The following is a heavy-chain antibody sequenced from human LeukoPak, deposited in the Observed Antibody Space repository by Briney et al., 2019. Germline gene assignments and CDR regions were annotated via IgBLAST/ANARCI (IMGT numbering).Heavy chain of an antibody. CDR3: VRAGLAAIGFVDYGDYVFDY. D-gene: IGHD4-17*01. Sequence: ASVTVSCKASGYTFIGYYIHWVRQAPGQGLEWMGWINPNSGGTNYAQKFQGRVTMTRDTSISTAYMELTRLRSDDTALYYCVRAGLAAIGFVDYGDYVFDYWGQGTLVTVSS. V-gene: IGHV1-2*02. CDR1: GYTFIGYY. CDR2: INPNSGGT. J-gene: IGHJ4*02.